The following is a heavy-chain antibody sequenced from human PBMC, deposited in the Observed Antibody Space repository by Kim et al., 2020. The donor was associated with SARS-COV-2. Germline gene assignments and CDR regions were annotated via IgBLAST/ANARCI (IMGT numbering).Heavy chain of an antibody. CDR1: GGSISSYY. CDR3: ARGVEDIVVVVAATPGAFDI. V-gene: IGHV4-59*01. CDR2: IYYSGST. D-gene: IGHD2-15*01. Sequence: SETLSLTCTVSGGSISSYYWSWIRQPPGKGLEWIGYIYYSGSTNYNPSLKSRVTISVDTSKNQFSLKLSSVTAADTAVYYCARGVEDIVVVVAATPGAFDIWGQGTMVTVSS. J-gene: IGHJ3*02.